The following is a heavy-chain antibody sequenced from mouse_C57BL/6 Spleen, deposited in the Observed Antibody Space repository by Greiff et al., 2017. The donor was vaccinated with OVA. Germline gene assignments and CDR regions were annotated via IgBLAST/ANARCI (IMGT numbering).Heavy chain of an antibody. CDR2: ISSGGSYT. V-gene: IGHV5-6*01. D-gene: IGHD2-13*01. J-gene: IGHJ4*01. CDR1: GFTFSSYG. Sequence: EVQLVESGGDLVKPGGSLKLSCAASGFTFSSYGMYWVRQTPDKGLEWVGTISSGGSYTYYPDSVQGRFTISWDNAKNTLYLQVSSLKSEDTAVYYCAGRDERRGAMDYWGQGASVTVSS. CDR3: AGRDERRGAMDY.